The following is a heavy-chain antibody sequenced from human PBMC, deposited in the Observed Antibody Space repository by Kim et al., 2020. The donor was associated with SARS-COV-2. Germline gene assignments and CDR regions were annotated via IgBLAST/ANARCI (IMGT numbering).Heavy chain of an antibody. V-gene: IGHV3-53*01. CDR1: GFTVSSNY. CDR2: IYSGGST. D-gene: IGHD5-12*01. Sequence: GGSLRLSCAASGFTVSSNYMSWVRQAPGKGLEWVSVIYSGGSTYYADSVKGRFTISRDNSKNTLYLQMNSLRAEDTAVYYCARDLGLRFPTYYYYYYGMDVWGQGTTVTVSS. CDR3: ARDLGLRFPTYYYYYYGMDV. J-gene: IGHJ6*02.